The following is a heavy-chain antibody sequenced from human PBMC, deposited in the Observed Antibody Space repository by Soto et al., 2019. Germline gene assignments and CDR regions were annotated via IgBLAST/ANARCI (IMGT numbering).Heavy chain of an antibody. Sequence: GGSLRLSCAASGFSFSDHYMDWVRQAPGKGLEWLGRSRNKANSFTTEYAASFRGRFIISRDDSRDSLYLQMNSLETDDTAVYYCTRIPTSTYAMDVWGKGTTVTVSS. J-gene: IGHJ6*03. CDR2: SRNKANSFTT. D-gene: IGHD1-1*01. V-gene: IGHV3-72*01. CDR1: GFSFSDHY. CDR3: TRIPTSTYAMDV.